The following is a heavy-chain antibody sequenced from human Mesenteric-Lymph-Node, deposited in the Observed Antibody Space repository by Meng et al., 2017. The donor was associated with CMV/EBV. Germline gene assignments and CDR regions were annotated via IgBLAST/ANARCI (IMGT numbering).Heavy chain of an antibody. CDR1: GYSFTTYW. J-gene: IGHJ4*02. CDR3: ARPPNYYDITGGFDY. CDR2: IYPGDSET. V-gene: IGHV5-51*01. Sequence: KVSCKASGYSFTTYWIGWVRQMPGKGLEWMGIIYPGDSETTYSPSFQGQVTISVDKSINTAYLQWSSLKASDTAMYYCARPPNYYDITGGFDYRGQGTLVTVSS. D-gene: IGHD3-22*01.